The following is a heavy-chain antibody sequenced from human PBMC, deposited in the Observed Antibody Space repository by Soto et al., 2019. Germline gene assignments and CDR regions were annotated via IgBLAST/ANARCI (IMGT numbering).Heavy chain of an antibody. Sequence: PXGSLRLSCAASGFAFNDFAMSWVRQAPGKGPEWLSTISGSGDKTFHSDSVKGRFDISRDNSNNKMFLQMNSLRAEDTAIYYCAKGASHAPFEKWGRGTLVTVSS. V-gene: IGHV3-23*01. CDR3: AKGASHAPFEK. CDR2: ISGSGDKT. CDR1: GFAFNDFA. J-gene: IGHJ4*02.